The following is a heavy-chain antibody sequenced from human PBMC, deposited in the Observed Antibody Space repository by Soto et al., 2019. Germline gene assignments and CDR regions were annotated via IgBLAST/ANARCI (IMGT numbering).Heavy chain of an antibody. CDR3: ARADTILVPLAQ. CDR1: GGSISVYF. J-gene: IGHJ4*02. CDR2: MSYTGNT. V-gene: IGHV4-59*01. Sequence: SETLSLTCTVSGGSISVYFWNLIRQPPGKGLEWIGYMSYTGNTNYNPSLTSRVSISVDTSKNQFSLNLNSVTAADTAVYYCARADTILVPLAQWGQGTLVTLYS. D-gene: IGHD3-10*02.